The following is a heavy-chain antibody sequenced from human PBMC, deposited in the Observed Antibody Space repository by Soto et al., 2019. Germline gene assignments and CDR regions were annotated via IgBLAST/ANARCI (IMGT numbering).Heavy chain of an antibody. CDR2: INPSGGST. CDR1: GYTFTSYY. D-gene: IGHD2-2*01. J-gene: IGHJ5*02. Sequence: ASVKVSCKASGYTFTSYYMHWVRQAPGQGLEWMGIINPSGGSTSYAQKFQGRVTMTRDTSTSTVYMELSSLRSEDTAVYYCARDRGVVVLAAIISCWFDPWGQGTLVTVSS. CDR3: ARDRGVVVLAAIISCWFDP. V-gene: IGHV1-46*01.